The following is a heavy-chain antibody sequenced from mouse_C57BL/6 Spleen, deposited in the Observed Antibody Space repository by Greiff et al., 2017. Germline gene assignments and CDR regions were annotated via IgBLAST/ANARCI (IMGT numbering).Heavy chain of an antibody. CDR3: ARGQYYGSSYYAMDY. V-gene: IGHV5-16*01. Sequence: EVHLVESEGGLVQPGSSMKLSCTASGFTFSDYYMAWVRQVPEKGLEWVANINYDGSSTYYLDSLKSRFIISRDNAKNILYLQMSSLKSEDTATYYCARGQYYGSSYYAMDYWGQGTSVTVSS. D-gene: IGHD1-1*01. CDR1: GFTFSDYY. J-gene: IGHJ4*01. CDR2: INYDGSST.